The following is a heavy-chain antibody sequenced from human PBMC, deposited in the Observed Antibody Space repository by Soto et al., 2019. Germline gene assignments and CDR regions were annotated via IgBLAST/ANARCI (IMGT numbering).Heavy chain of an antibody. CDR2: MNPNSGNT. V-gene: IGHV1-8*01. Sequence: QVQLVQSGAEVKKPGASVKVSCKASGYTFTSYDINWVRQATGQGLEWMGWMNPNSGNTGYAQKCQGRATMARNTSISTAYMELSSLRLGDTAVYYCAGAEEDRGGGVDYWGQGTLVTVSS. D-gene: IGHD3-10*01. J-gene: IGHJ4*02. CDR1: GYTFTSYD. CDR3: AGAEEDRGGGVDY.